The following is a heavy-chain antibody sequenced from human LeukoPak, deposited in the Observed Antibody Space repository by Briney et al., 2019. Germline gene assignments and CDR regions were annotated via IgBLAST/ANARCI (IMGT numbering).Heavy chain of an antibody. J-gene: IGHJ4*02. Sequence: SVKVSCKASGGTFSSYAISWVRQAPGQGLEWMGGIIPIFGTANYAQKFQGRVTLTTDESTSTAYMELSSLRSEDTAVYYCARGDYGDYFYYFDYWGQGTLVTVSS. D-gene: IGHD4-17*01. CDR3: ARGDYGDYFYYFDY. CDR2: IIPIFGTA. CDR1: GGTFSSYA. V-gene: IGHV1-69*05.